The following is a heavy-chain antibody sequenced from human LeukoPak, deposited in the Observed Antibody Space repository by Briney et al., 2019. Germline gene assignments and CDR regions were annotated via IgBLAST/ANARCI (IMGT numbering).Heavy chain of an antibody. Sequence: SETLSLTCTVSGGSISSYYWSWIRQPPGKGLEWIGYIYYSGSTNYNPSLKSRVTISVDTSRNQFSLKLSSVTAADTAVYYCAGGLPSYFDYWGQGTLVTVSS. V-gene: IGHV4-59*01. D-gene: IGHD3-16*01. CDR1: GGSISSYY. J-gene: IGHJ4*02. CDR2: IYYSGST. CDR3: AGGLPSYFDY.